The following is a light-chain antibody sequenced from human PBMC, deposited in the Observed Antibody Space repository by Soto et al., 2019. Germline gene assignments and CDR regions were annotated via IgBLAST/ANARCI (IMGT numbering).Light chain of an antibody. CDR2: DAS. CDR3: HQYNSWPAGT. J-gene: IGKJ2*01. Sequence: EIVLTQSPGMLSVSRGERATLACRASQSISRSLAWYQQKPGQAPRLLISDASTRATGIPARFSGSGSGTEFTLTIRSLQSEDFALYSCHQYNSWPAGTFGQGTKVDIK. CDR1: QSISRS. V-gene: IGKV3-15*01.